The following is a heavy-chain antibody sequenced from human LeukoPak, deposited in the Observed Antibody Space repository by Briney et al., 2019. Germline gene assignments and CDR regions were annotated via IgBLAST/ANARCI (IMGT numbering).Heavy chain of an antibody. D-gene: IGHD2-2*01. CDR1: GYSFISYW. J-gene: IGHJ3*02. V-gene: IGHV5-51*01. CDR2: IYPGDSET. Sequence: GESLKISCKGSGYSFISYWIGWVRQMPGKGLEWMGIIYPGDSETRYSPSFQGQVTISADKSISTAYLQWSSLKASDTAMHYCARLGYCSSTSCSAFDIWGQGTMVTVSS. CDR3: ARLGYCSSTSCSAFDI.